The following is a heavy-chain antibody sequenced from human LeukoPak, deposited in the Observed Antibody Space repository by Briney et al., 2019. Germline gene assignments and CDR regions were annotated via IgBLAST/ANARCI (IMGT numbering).Heavy chain of an antibody. Sequence: SETLSLTCAVSGYSISSGYYWGWIRQPPGKGLEWIGSIYHSGSTYYNPSLKSRVTLSVDTSKNQFSLKLSSVTAADTAVYYCARGTVRGVIPLAYWGQGTLVTVSS. CDR1: GYSISSGYY. CDR3: ARGTVRGVIPLAY. D-gene: IGHD3-10*01. V-gene: IGHV4-38-2*01. CDR2: IYHSGST. J-gene: IGHJ4*02.